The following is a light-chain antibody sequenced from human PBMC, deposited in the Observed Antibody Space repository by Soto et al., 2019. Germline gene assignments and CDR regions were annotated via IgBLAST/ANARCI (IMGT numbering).Light chain of an antibody. CDR3: SSYTSSSTYV. J-gene: IGLJ1*01. Sequence: VLTQPPSVSGSPGQSVAISCTGTSSDVGSYNRVSWYQQSPGTAPKLMIYEVNNRPSGVPDRFSGSKSGNTASLTISGLQAEDEADYYCSSYTSSSTYVFGTGTKVTVL. CDR2: EVN. CDR1: SSDVGSYNR. V-gene: IGLV2-18*02.